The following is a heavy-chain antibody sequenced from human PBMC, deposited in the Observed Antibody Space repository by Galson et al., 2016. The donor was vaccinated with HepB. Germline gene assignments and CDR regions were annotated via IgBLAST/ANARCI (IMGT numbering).Heavy chain of an antibody. CDR1: GFMFSTYW. Sequence: SLRLSCAASGFMFSTYWMTWVRQAPGKGLEWVANINQDGSEKYHVESVKGRFTISKDNGKNSLFLQLNSLRAEDTAVYYCARDAGYHQIDYWGQGTLVTVSS. D-gene: IGHD3-16*02. CDR3: ARDAGYHQIDY. J-gene: IGHJ4*02. V-gene: IGHV3-7*03. CDR2: INQDGSEK.